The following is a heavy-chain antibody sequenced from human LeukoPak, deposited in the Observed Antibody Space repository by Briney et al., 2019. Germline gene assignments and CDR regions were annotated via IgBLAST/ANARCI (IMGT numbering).Heavy chain of an antibody. CDR2: ISYDGGSK. CDR1: GFTFNTYA. Sequence: GGSLRLSCAASGFTFNTYALHWVRQAPGKGLDWVAVISYDGGSKWYADSVKGRFTISRDNSKNTLYLQMNNLRTEDTAVYYCARGQRAHVEWSPYMDVWGKGTTVTVSS. CDR3: ARGQRAHVEWSPYMDV. J-gene: IGHJ6*04. D-gene: IGHD3-3*01. V-gene: IGHV3-30*04.